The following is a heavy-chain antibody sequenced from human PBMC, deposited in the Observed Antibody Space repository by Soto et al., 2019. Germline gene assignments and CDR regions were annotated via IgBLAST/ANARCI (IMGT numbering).Heavy chain of an antibody. J-gene: IGHJ4*02. D-gene: IGHD3-10*01. Sequence: QVQLQESGPGLVKPSQTLSLTCTVSGGSISSGGYYWSWIRQHPGKGLEWIGYIYYSGSTYYNPSLRSRVTISVETSKNQCSLKLSSVTAADTAVYYCARGGGWYYGSGSSLLDYWGQGTLVTVSS. V-gene: IGHV4-31*03. CDR1: GGSISSGGYY. CDR3: ARGGGWYYGSGSSLLDY. CDR2: IYYSGST.